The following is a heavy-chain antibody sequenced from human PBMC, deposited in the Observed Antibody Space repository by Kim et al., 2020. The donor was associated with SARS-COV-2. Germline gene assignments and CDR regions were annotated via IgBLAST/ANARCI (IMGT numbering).Heavy chain of an antibody. V-gene: IGHV1-69*13. CDR1: GGTFSSYA. J-gene: IGHJ5*02. CDR3: ARDYKQWLFDWFDP. CDR2: IIPIFGTA. D-gene: IGHD6-19*01. Sequence: SVKVSCKASGGTFSSYAISWVRQAPGQGLEWMGGIIPIFGTANYAQKFQGRVTITADESTSTAYMELSSLRSEDTAVYYCARDYKQWLFDWFDPWGQGTLVTVSS.